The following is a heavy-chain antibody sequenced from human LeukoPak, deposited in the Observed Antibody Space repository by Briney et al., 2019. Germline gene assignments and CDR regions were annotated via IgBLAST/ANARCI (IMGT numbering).Heavy chain of an antibody. V-gene: IGHV1-18*01. Sequence: ASVKVSCKASGYTFTSYGISWVRQAPGQGLEWMGWISAYNGNTNYAQKLQGRVTMTTDTSTSTAYMELRSLRSDDTTVYYCARADYYDSSGYQDYWGQGTLVTVSS. CDR3: ARADYYDSSGYQDY. CDR1: GYTFTSYG. D-gene: IGHD3-22*01. CDR2: ISAYNGNT. J-gene: IGHJ4*02.